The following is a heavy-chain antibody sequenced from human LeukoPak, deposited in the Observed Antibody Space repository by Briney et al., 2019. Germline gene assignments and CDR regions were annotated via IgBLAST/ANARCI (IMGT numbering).Heavy chain of an antibody. CDR2: IKFGGSEG. Sequence: SGGSLRLSCVASGFTFSSYWMSWFGRAPGKGGEGGANIKFGGSEGYVVDSVKGRFTISRDDAKNSLYLHMSSLRAEDTAVYYCAKYPRITGTTSVPRAPDYWGQGTLVTVSS. CDR3: AKYPRITGTTSVPRAPDY. D-gene: IGHD1-7*01. J-gene: IGHJ4*02. V-gene: IGHV3-7*03. CDR1: GFTFSSYW.